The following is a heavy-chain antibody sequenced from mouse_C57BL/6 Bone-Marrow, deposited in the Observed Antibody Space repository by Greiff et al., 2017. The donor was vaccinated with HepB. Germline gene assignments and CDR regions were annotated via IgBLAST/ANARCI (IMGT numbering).Heavy chain of an antibody. D-gene: IGHD1-1*01. CDR2: IWSGGST. Sequence: VQLQQSGPGLVQPSQRLSITCTVSGFSLTSYGVHWVRQSPGKGLEWLGVIWSGGSTDYNAAFISRLSISKDNSKSQVFFKMNSLQADDTAIYYCASSIYYYGSQLALSMDYWGQGTSVTVSS. V-gene: IGHV2-2*01. CDR3: ASSIYYYGSQLALSMDY. CDR1: GFSLTSYG. J-gene: IGHJ4*01.